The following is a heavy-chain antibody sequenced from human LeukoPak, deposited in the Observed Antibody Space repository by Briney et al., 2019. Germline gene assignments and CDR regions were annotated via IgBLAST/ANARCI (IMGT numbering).Heavy chain of an antibody. D-gene: IGHD2-2*01. CDR1: GGSFSGYY. J-gene: IGHJ4*02. V-gene: IGHV4-34*01. Sequence: PSETPSLTCAVYGGSFSGYYWSWIRQPPGKGLEWIGEINHSGSTNYNPSLKSRVTISVDTSKNQFSLKLSSVTAADTAVYYCARVYDCSSTSCYYYFDYWGQGTLVTVSS. CDR3: ARVYDCSSTSCYYYFDY. CDR2: INHSGST.